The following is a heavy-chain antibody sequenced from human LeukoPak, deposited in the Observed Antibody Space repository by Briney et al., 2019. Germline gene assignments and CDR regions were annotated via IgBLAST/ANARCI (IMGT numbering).Heavy chain of an antibody. V-gene: IGHV4-31*03. J-gene: IGHJ4*02. CDR3: ARRSIAAYYFDY. CDR2: IYYSGST. CDR1: GGSISSGGYY. D-gene: IGHD6-13*01. Sequence: SSETLSLTCTVSGGSISSGGYYWSWIRQHPGKGLEWIGYIYYSGSTYYNPSLKSRVTISVDTSKNQFSLKLSSVTAADTAVYYCARRSIAAYYFDYWGQGTLVTVSS.